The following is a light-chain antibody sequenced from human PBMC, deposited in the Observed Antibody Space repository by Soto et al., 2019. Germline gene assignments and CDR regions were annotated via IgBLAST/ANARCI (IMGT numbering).Light chain of an antibody. Sequence: DIQMTQSPSTLSASGVDIVTITCRASQSISSWLAWYQQKPGKAPKLLIYKASSLESGVPSRFSGSGSGTEFTLTISSLQTDDFATYYCQQYNSYWTFGQGTKVDI. V-gene: IGKV1-5*03. J-gene: IGKJ1*01. CDR1: QSISSW. CDR2: KAS. CDR3: QQYNSYWT.